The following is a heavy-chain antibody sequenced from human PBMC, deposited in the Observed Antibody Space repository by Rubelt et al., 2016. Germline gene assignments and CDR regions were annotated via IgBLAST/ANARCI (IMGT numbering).Heavy chain of an antibody. CDR3: AREGGTYYIFDY. Sequence: QVQLVQSGAEVKKPGSSVKVSCKASGGTFSRYAISWVRQAPGQGLEWMGGITPMFGTANYAQKLQGSHTITADESTCAAYMGLSSRGSEETAVYYCAREGGTYYIFDYWGQGTLVTVSS. J-gene: IGHJ4*02. CDR2: ITPMFGTA. CDR1: GGTFSRYA. D-gene: IGHD1-26*01. V-gene: IGHV1-69*01.